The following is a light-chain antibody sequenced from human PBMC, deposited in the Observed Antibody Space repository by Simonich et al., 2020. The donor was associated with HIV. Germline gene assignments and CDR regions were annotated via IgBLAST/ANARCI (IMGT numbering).Light chain of an antibody. CDR3: QQTYSTPYT. J-gene: IGKJ2*01. CDR1: QGISSY. CDR2: AAS. V-gene: IGKV1-39*01. Sequence: DIQLTQSPSFLSASVGDRVTITCRASQGISSYLAWYQQKPGKAPKLLIYAASSLQSGVPSRFSGSGSGTDFTLSISSLQPEDFATYYCQQTYSTPYTFGQGTKVEIK.